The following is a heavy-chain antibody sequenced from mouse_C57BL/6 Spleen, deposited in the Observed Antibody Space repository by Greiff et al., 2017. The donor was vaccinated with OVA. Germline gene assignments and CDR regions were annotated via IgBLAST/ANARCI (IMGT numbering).Heavy chain of an antibody. D-gene: IGHD1-1*01. CDR2: IDPSDSYT. CDR1: GYTFTSYW. V-gene: IGHV1-50*01. Sequence: QVQLQQSGAELVKPGASVKLSCKASGYTFTSYWMQWVKQRPGQGLEWIGEIDPSDSYTNYNQKFKGKATLTVDTSSSTAYMQLSSLTSEDSAVYYCARGTTRGDMDYWGQGTSVTVSS. J-gene: IGHJ4*01. CDR3: ARGTTRGDMDY.